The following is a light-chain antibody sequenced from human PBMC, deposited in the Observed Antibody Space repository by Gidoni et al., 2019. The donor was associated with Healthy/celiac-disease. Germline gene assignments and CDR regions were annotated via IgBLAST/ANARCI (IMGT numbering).Light chain of an antibody. J-gene: IGKJ1*01. CDR3: QQYLSFWT. Sequence: EIVLTQSPGTLSLSPGERATLSCRASQSVSSYLAWYQQKPCQAPRLLIYAASNRATGIPDRFSGSGSGTDFTLTISRLEPEDFAVYYCQQYLSFWTFGQGTKVEIK. V-gene: IGKV3-20*01. CDR1: QSVSSY. CDR2: AAS.